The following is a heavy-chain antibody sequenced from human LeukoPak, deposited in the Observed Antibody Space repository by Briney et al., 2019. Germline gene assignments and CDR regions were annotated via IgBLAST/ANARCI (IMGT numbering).Heavy chain of an antibody. D-gene: IGHD4-23*01. CDR3: ARGAATGNSRAFNV. CDR1: GDSFSSYW. J-gene: IGHJ6*02. CDR2: IDHSDSYT. Sequence: GEGLQIYFQVYGDSFSSYWITWVRPMPGKGMEWMGGIDHSDSYTNYSPSLQGHVTISADKSISSVYLQWSSLKASDTAMYYCARGAATGNSRAFNVWGQGTTVIVSS. V-gene: IGHV5-10-1*01.